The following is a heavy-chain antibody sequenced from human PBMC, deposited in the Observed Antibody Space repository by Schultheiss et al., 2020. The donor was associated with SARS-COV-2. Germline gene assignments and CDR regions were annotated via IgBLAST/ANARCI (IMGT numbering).Heavy chain of an antibody. Sequence: LSLTCTVSGGSISSYYWSWIRQHPGKGLEWIGYIYYSGSTYYNPSLKSLVTISVDTSKNQFSLKLSSVTAADTAVYYCARGSITMVRGVIIPNPSFDYWGQGTLVTVSS. CDR1: GGSISSYY. CDR2: IYYSGST. V-gene: IGHV4-31*01. CDR3: ARGSITMVRGVIIPNPSFDY. D-gene: IGHD3-10*01. J-gene: IGHJ4*02.